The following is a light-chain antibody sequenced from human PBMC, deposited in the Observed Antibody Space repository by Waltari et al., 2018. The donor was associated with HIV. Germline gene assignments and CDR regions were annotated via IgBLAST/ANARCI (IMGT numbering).Light chain of an antibody. J-gene: IGKJ4*01. CDR2: GAS. V-gene: IGKV3-20*01. CDR3: QHYET. CDR1: ESVSSTY. Sequence: EIVLTQSPATLSLSSGERATLSCRASESVSSTYLAWYQQKPGHAPRLLIYGASSRATGISERFSGSGSGTDFTLTISRLEPEDSALYYCQHYETFGGGARVEIK.